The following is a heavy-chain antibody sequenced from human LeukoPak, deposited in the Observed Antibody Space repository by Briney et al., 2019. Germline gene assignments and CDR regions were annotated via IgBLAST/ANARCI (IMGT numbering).Heavy chain of an antibody. V-gene: IGHV1-2*02. CDR2: INPNSGGT. Sequence: VASVKVSCKASGYTFTDHYIHWVRHAPGQGLEWMGWINPNSGGTNYAQKFQGRVTMTRDTSISTAYMELTRLTSDDTAVYYCARWERYYDSSGYTPGSDAFDIWGQGTMVTVSS. CDR3: ARWERYYDSSGYTPGSDAFDI. J-gene: IGHJ3*02. D-gene: IGHD3-22*01. CDR1: GYTFTDHY.